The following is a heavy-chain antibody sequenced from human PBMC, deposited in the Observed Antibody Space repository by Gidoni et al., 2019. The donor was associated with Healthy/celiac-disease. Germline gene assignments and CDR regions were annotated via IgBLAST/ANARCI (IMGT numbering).Heavy chain of an antibody. J-gene: IGHJ6*02. CDR1: GFTFSSYG. CDR2: ISSSSSTI. Sequence: EVRLVQAGGGGVQPGGSLRLSGAAPGFTFSSYGMNWFRQAPGKGLEWVSYISSSSSTIYYADSVKGRFTISRDNAKNSLYLQLNSLRAEDTAVYYCARDSMIVYDYGMDVWGQGPTVTVSS. D-gene: IGHD3-22*01. CDR3: ARDSMIVYDYGMDV. V-gene: IGHV3-48*01.